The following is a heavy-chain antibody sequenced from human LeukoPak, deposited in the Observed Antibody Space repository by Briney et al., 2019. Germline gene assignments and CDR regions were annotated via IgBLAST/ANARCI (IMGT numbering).Heavy chain of an antibody. CDR3: ARTLRDSRLDP. D-gene: IGHD2-21*01. Sequence: SVNVSCKVSGGTFSSFAISWVRQAPGQGLEWMGGIIPIFGTATYAQKFQVRVTITADESTSTAYMELSSLRSEDTAVYYCARTLRDSRLDPWGQGTLVTVSS. CDR2: IIPIFGTA. CDR1: GGTFSSFA. J-gene: IGHJ5*02. V-gene: IGHV1-69*13.